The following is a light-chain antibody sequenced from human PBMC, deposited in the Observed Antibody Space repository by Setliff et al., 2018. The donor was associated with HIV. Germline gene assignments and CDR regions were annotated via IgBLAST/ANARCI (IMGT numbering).Light chain of an antibody. Sequence: QSVLTQPASVSGSPGQSITISCTGTSSDVGGYNSVSWYQQHPGKAPKLMIYEVSNRPSGVSNRFPGSKSGNTASLTIPGLQAEDEADYYCSSYTSSNTLVFGTGTKVTVL. CDR3: SSYTSSNTLV. CDR2: EVS. V-gene: IGLV2-14*01. J-gene: IGLJ1*01. CDR1: SSDVGGYNS.